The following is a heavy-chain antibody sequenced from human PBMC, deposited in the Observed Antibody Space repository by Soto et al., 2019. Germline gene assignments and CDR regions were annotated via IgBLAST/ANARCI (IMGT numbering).Heavy chain of an antibody. D-gene: IGHD3-10*01. CDR2: IWYDGSNK. CDR3: ATSPFLASGNTEDYYYYYGMDV. Sequence: GGSLRLSCAASGFTFSSYGMHWVRQAPGKGLEWVAVIWYDGSNKYYADSVKGRFTISRDNSKNTLYLQMNSLRAEDTAVYYCATSPFLASGNTEDYYYYYGMDVWGQGTTVTVSS. J-gene: IGHJ6*02. CDR1: GFTFSSYG. V-gene: IGHV3-33*01.